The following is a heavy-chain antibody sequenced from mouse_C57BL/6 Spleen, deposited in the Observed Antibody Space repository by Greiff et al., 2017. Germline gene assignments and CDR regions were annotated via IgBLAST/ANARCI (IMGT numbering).Heavy chain of an antibody. CDR1: GYTFTSYW. CDR2: IYPGSGST. CDR3: ARGAYYCGSSYWYFDV. V-gene: IGHV1-55*01. Sequence: QVHVKQPGAELVKPGASVKMSCKASGYTFTSYWITWVKQRPGQGLEWIGDIYPGSGSTNYNEKFKSKATLTVDTSSSTAYMQLSSLTSEDSAVYYCARGAYYCGSSYWYFDVWGTGTTVTVSS. D-gene: IGHD1-1*01. J-gene: IGHJ1*03.